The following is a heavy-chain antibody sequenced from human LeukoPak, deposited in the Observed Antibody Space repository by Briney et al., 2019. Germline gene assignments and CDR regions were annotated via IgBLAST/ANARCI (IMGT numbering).Heavy chain of an antibody. V-gene: IGHV4-59*12. J-gene: IGHJ2*01. CDR3: ARVYSSGWYYDWYFDL. CDR1: GGSISSYY. D-gene: IGHD6-19*01. CDR2: IYYSGST. Sequence: PSETLSLTCTVSGGSISSYYWSWIRQPPGKGLEWIGYIYYSGSTNYNPSLKSRVTMSVDTSKNQFSLKLSSVTAADTAVYYCARVYSSGWYYDWYFDLWGRGTLVTVSS.